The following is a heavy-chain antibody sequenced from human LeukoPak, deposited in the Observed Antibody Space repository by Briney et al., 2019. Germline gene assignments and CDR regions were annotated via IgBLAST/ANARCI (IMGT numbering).Heavy chain of an antibody. V-gene: IGHV3-33*08. CDR3: AREKLYFDY. J-gene: IGHJ4*02. Sequence: GGSLRLSCAASGFTFDDYAMHWVRQAPGKGLEWVAVIWYDGSNKYYADSVKGRFTISRDNSKNTLYLQMNSLRAEDTAVYYCAREKLYFDYWSQGTLVTVSS. CDR1: GFTFDDYA. CDR2: IWYDGSNK.